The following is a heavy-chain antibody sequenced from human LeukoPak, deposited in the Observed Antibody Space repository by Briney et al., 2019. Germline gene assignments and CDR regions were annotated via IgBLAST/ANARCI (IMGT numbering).Heavy chain of an antibody. CDR2: IYTSGRT. V-gene: IGHV4-4*07. CDR1: GGSISSDY. CDR3: ARRSPSRTVVVTGREPFDY. D-gene: IGHD3-22*01. Sequence: SETLSLTCTVSGGSISSDYWSWVRQPAGGRLEWIGRIYTSGRTNYTPSVTSPVTMSVDTSKNQFSLKLSSVTAADTAVYYCARRSPSRTVVVTGREPFDYWGQGTLVTVS. J-gene: IGHJ4*02.